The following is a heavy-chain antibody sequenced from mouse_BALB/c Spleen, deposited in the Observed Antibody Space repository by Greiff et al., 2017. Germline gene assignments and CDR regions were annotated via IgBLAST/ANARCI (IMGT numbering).Heavy chain of an antibody. Sequence: VQLQQSGAELVKPGASVKLSCTASGFNFKDSYMHWVKQRPEQGLEWIGRIDPANGNTKYDTKFQGKATITADTSSNTAYLQLSSLTSEDTAVYYGAKWRDSYYGFAYWGQGTLVTVSA. CDR2: IDPANGNT. CDR3: AKWRDSYYGFAY. V-gene: IGHV14-3*02. D-gene: IGHD2-3*01. CDR1: GFNFKDSY. J-gene: IGHJ3*01.